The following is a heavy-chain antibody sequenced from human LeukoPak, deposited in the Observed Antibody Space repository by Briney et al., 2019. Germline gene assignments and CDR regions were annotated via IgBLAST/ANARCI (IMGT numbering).Heavy chain of an antibody. CDR3: ATPYPYYGDYPPRIGSYYYGMDV. CDR2: FDPEDGET. D-gene: IGHD4-17*01. CDR1: GYTLTELS. Sequence: ASVKVSCKVSGYTLTELSMHWVRQAPGKGLEWMGGFDPEDGETIYAQKFQGRVTMTEDTSTDTAYMELSSLRSEDTAVYYCATPYPYYGDYPPRIGSYYYGMDVWGQGTTVTVSS. J-gene: IGHJ6*02. V-gene: IGHV1-24*01.